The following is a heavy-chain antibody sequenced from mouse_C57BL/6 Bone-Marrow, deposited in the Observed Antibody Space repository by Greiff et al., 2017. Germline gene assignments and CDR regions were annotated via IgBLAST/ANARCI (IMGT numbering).Heavy chain of an antibody. CDR3: AREGDYDKKAWFAY. V-gene: IGHV1-81*01. J-gene: IGHJ3*01. D-gene: IGHD2-4*01. Sequence: QVQLQQSGAELARPGASVKLSCKASGYTFTSYGISWVKQRPGQGLEWIGEIYPRSGNTYYNEKFKGKATQTADKSSSTAYMELRSLTSEDSAVYVCAREGDYDKKAWFAYWGQGTRVTVSA. CDR1: GYTFTSYG. CDR2: IYPRSGNT.